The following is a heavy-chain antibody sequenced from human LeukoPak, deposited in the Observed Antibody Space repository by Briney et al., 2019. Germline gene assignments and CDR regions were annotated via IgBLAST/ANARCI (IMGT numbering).Heavy chain of an antibody. Sequence: PSETLSLTCAVSGDSITTYYWSWIRQPPGKGLEWIGEINHSGSTNYNPSLKSRVTISVDTSKNQFSLKLSSVTAADTAVYYCARGATNYYGSGSYYRAGKKYYFDYWGQGTLVTVSS. J-gene: IGHJ4*02. D-gene: IGHD3-10*01. CDR2: INHSGST. CDR3: ARGATNYYGSGSYYRAGKKYYFDY. V-gene: IGHV4-34*01. CDR1: GDSITTYY.